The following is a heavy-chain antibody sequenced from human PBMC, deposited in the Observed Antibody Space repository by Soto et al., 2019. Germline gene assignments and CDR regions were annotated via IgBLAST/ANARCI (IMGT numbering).Heavy chain of an antibody. V-gene: IGHV4-34*01. Sequence: KPSETLSLTCAVYGGSFSGYYWSWIRQPPGKGLEWIGEINHSGSTNYNPSLKSRVTISVDTSKNQFSLKLSSVTAADTAVYYCARGGRSSGWARGWFDPWGQGTLVTVSS. CDR3: ARGGRSSGWARGWFDP. CDR2: INHSGST. D-gene: IGHD6-19*01. CDR1: GGSFSGYY. J-gene: IGHJ5*02.